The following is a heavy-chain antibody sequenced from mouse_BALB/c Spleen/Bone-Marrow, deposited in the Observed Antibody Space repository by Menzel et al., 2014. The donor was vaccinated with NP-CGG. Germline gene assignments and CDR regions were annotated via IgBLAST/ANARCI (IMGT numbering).Heavy chain of an antibody. CDR2: INPDSSTI. CDR1: GFDFSRYW. Sequence: EVKLMESGGGLVQPGGSLKLSCAASGFDFSRYWMSWVRQAPGKGLEWIGEINPDSSTINYTPSLKDKFIISRDNAKNTLYLQMSKVRSEDTALYYCARLNHYGNLFVWGAGTTVTVSS. V-gene: IGHV4-1*02. CDR3: ARLNHYGNLFV. D-gene: IGHD1-1*01. J-gene: IGHJ1*01.